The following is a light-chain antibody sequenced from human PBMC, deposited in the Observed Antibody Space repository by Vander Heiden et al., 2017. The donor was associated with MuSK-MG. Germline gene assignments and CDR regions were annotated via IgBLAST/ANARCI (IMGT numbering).Light chain of an antibody. CDR1: QSISIY. J-gene: IGKJ4*01. V-gene: IGKV1-39*01. CDR3: QQSDNTLLT. Sequence: DIQLTQSPSSLSASVGYRVAITCRACQSISIYLHWYQKKPGQAPKLLIYGSSSLPTGVPARFSGSGSGTDFTLTISSLQPEDFAAYYCQQSDNTLLTFGEGTKVEIK. CDR2: GSS.